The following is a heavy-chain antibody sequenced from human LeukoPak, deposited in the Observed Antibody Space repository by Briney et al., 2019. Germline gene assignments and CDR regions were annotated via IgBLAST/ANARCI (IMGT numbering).Heavy chain of an antibody. CDR2: ISAYNGNT. J-gene: IGHJ4*02. D-gene: IGHD2-2*01. V-gene: IGHV1-18*01. Sequence: GASVKVSCKASGYTFTSYGISWVRQAPGQGLGWMGWISAYNGNTNYAQKLQGRVTMTTDTSTSTDYMELRSMRSEDTDLDYCSRVPQIVVVPTEHIGLMVYEDYWGQGTLVTVSS. CDR1: GYTFTSYG. CDR3: SRVPQIVVVPTEHIGLMVYEDY.